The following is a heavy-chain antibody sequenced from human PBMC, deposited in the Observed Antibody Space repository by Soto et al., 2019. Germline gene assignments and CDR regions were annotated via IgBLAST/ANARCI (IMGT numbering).Heavy chain of an antibody. J-gene: IGHJ4*02. CDR1: GFTFSDYY. V-gene: IGHV3-11*05. CDR2: ISSSSSYT. CDR3: ARDADQSFDY. Sequence: QVQLVESGGGLVKPGGSLRLSCAASGFTFSDYYMSWIRQAPGKGLEWVSYISSSSSYTNYADSVKGRFTISRDNAKNSLYRQMTSLRAEDTAVYYCARDADQSFDYWGQGTLVTVSS.